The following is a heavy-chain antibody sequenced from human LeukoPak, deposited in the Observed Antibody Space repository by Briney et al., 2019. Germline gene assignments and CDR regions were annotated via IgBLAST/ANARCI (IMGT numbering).Heavy chain of an antibody. CDR1: GGTFSSYA. CDR3: ARGNYDSSGYYYYGMDV. D-gene: IGHD3-22*01. CDR2: IIPILGIA. V-gene: IGHV1-69*04. Sequence: SVKVSCKASGGTFSSYAISWVRQAPGQGLEWMGRIIPILGIANYAQKFQGRVTMTRDTSISTAYMELSRLRSDDTAVYYCARGNYDSSGYYYYGMDVWGQGTTVTVSS. J-gene: IGHJ6*02.